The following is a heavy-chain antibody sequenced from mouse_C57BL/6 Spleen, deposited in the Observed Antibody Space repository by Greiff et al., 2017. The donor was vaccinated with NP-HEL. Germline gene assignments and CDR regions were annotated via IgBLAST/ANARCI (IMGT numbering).Heavy chain of an antibody. J-gene: IGHJ4*01. CDR2: IDPSDSYT. CDR3: ARVGVKEDAMDY. D-gene: IGHD1-3*01. CDR1: GYTFTSYW. V-gene: IGHV1-69*01. Sequence: VQLQQPGAELVMPGASVKLSCKASGYTFTSYWMHWVKQRPGQGLEWIGEIDPSDSYTNYNQKFKGKSTLTVDKSSSTAYMQLSSLTSEDSAVYYCARVGVKEDAMDYWGQGTSVTVSS.